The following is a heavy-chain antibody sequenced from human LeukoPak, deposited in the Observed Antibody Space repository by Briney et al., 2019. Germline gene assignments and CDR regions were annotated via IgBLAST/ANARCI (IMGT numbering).Heavy chain of an antibody. CDR2: ISGSGGST. CDR3: ARDTALLDYFDY. CDR1: GFTFSSYA. J-gene: IGHJ4*02. D-gene: IGHD5-18*01. V-gene: IGHV3-23*01. Sequence: GGSLRLSCAASGFTFSSYAMSWVRQAPGKGLEWVSAISGSGGSTYYADSVKGRFTISRDNSKNSLYLQMNSLRAEDTAVYYCARDTALLDYFDYWGQGTLVTVSS.